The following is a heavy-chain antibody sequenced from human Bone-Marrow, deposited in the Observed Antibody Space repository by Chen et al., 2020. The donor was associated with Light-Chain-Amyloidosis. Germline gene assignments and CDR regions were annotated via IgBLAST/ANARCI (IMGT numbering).Heavy chain of an antibody. CDR2: INPNSGGT. CDR3: AGGPPCCSGSTCYTAFGY. J-gene: IGHJ4*02. Sequence: QVQLVQSGAEVKKPGASVKVSCRASGYSLTDLYIHWVRQAPGQGLEWMGWINPNSGGTNYVDEFRGGVTMTTDTSTNTAYMEVMKLRSDDTAGYCCAGGPPCCSGSTCYTAFGYWGQGTLVTVSS. CDR1: GYSLTDLY. V-gene: IGHV1-2*07. D-gene: IGHD2-2*02.